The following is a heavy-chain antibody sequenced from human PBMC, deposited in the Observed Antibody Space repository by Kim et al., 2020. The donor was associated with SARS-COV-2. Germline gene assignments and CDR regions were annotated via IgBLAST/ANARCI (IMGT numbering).Heavy chain of an antibody. Sequence: SETLSLTCTVSGGSISSYYWSWIRQPPGKGLEWIGYTYYSGSTNYNASLKSRVPISVDTSKNQFSLKLSSVTAADTAVYYCASTTIFGVVEGSGWFDPWGEGTLFTVSS. CDR2: TYYSGST. CDR3: ASTTIFGVVEGSGWFDP. V-gene: IGHV4-59*01. J-gene: IGHJ5*02. CDR1: GGSISSYY. D-gene: IGHD3-3*01.